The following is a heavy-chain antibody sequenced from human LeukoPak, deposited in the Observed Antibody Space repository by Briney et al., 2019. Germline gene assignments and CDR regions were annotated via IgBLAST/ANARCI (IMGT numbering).Heavy chain of an antibody. CDR1: GGSISSYY. CDR3: ASSLYSYGSYYFDY. D-gene: IGHD5-18*01. V-gene: IGHV4-59*01. CDR2: IYYSGST. Sequence: SETLSLTCTVSGGSISSYYWSCIRQPPGKGLEWIGYIYYSGSTNYNPSLKSRVTISVDASKNQFSLKLSSVTAADTAVYYCASSLYSYGSYYFDYWGQGTLVTVSS. J-gene: IGHJ4*02.